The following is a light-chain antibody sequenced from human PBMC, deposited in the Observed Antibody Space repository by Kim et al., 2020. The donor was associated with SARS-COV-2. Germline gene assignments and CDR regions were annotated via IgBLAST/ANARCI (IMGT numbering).Light chain of an antibody. CDR1: SCNIGTNS. Sequence: ELTQPPSASGTPGQRVSISCSGSSCNIGTNSVNWYQQLPGTAPKLLIYSNYQRPSGVPDRSSGSNSGTSVSLAISGLQSEDEADYYCTAWDDSLNGVVFGGGTKLTVL. J-gene: IGLJ3*02. CDR3: TAWDDSLNGVV. V-gene: IGLV1-44*01. CDR2: SNY.